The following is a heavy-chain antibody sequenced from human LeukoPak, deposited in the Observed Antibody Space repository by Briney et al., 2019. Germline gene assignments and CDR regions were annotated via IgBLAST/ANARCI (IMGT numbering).Heavy chain of an antibody. CDR2: INPSSGGT. CDR3: ARVDWMNDC. V-gene: IGHV1-2*02. J-gene: IGHJ4*02. CDR1: GYTFTDYY. D-gene: IGHD2-2*03. Sequence: ASVNVSCKASGYTFTDYYMHWVRQAPGQGLEWMGWINPSSGGTNYAQKFQGRVTLTRDTSISTVYMEMSRLRSDDTAVYYCARVDWMNDCWGQGTLVTVSS.